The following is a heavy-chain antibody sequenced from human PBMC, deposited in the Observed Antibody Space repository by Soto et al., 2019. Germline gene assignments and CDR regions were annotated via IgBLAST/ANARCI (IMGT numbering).Heavy chain of an antibody. CDR3: ARARENYDFWSGYGWFDP. D-gene: IGHD3-3*01. Sequence: SETLSLTCTVSGGSISSYYWSWIRQPPGKGLEWIGYIYYSGSTNYNPSLKSRVTISVDASKNQFSLKLSSVTAADTAVYYCARARENYDFWSGYGWFDPWGQGTLVTVSS. V-gene: IGHV4-59*01. J-gene: IGHJ5*02. CDR1: GGSISSYY. CDR2: IYYSGST.